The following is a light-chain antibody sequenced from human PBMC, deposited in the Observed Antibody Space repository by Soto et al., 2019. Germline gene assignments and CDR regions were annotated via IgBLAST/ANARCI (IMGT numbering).Light chain of an antibody. CDR3: QQYDSSPLT. Sequence: EIVLTQSPGTLSLSPGERATLSCRASQSVSSSFLAWYQQKPGQAPRLLIYGASSRATGIPDRFSGSGSGTDFTLTISGLEPEDFAVYYCQQYDSSPLTFGGGTKVEIK. CDR2: GAS. J-gene: IGKJ4*01. CDR1: QSVSSSF. V-gene: IGKV3-20*01.